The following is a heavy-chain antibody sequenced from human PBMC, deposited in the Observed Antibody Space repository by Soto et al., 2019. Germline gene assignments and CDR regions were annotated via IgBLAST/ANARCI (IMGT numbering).Heavy chain of an antibody. V-gene: IGHV3-11*01. Sequence: GGSLRLSCAASGFTFSDYYMSWIRQAPGQGLEWISYISGSGSTMYYADSVKGRFTISRDNAKGSVYLQMSGLRAEDTAVYHCVKGYWKGDVWGQGTTVTAP. D-gene: IGHD1-1*01. CDR1: GFTFSDYY. J-gene: IGHJ6*02. CDR3: VKGYWKGDV. CDR2: ISGSGSTM.